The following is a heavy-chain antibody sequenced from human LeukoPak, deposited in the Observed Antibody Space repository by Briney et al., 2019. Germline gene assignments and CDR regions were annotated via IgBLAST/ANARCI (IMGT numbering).Heavy chain of an antibody. D-gene: IGHD3-22*01. V-gene: IGHV3-33*08. Sequence: PGGSLRLSCAASGFTFSSYGMHWARQAPGKGLEWVAVIWYDGSNKYYADSVKGRFTISRDNSKNTLYLQMNSLRAEDTAVYYCARQKYYYDSSGYGAFDYWGQGTLVTVSS. CDR2: IWYDGSNK. J-gene: IGHJ4*02. CDR1: GFTFSSYG. CDR3: ARQKYYYDSSGYGAFDY.